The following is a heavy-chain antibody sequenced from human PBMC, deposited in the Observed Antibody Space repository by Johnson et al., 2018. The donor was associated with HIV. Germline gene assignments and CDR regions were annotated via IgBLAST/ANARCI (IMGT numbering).Heavy chain of an antibody. CDR3: TKMGALGAFDI. V-gene: IGHV3-66*01. CDR1: GFTVSSNY. J-gene: IGHJ3*02. D-gene: IGHD3-16*01. Sequence: VQLVESGGGLIQPGGSLRLSCAASGFTVSSNYMSWVRQAPGKGLELVSVIYSGDSTYYADSLEGRFTISRDKSKNTVYLQMNSLRVEDTAVYYCTKMGALGAFDIWGQGTMVTVSS. CDR2: IYSGDST.